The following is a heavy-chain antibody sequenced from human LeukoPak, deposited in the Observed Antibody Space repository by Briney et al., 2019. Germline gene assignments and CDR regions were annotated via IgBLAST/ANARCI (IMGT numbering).Heavy chain of an antibody. V-gene: IGHV3-23*01. Sequence: PGGSLRLSCAASGFTFSSYGMSWVRQAPGKGLEWVSAISSSGDSTYYADSVKGRFTISRDNAKNSLYLQMNSLRAEDTAVYYCARGDYGDYAGRLDYWGQGTLVTVSS. CDR3: ARGDYGDYAGRLDY. CDR1: GFTFSSYG. J-gene: IGHJ4*02. D-gene: IGHD4-17*01. CDR2: ISSSGDST.